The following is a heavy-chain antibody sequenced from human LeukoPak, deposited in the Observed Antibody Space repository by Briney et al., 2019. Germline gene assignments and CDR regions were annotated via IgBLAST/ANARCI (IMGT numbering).Heavy chain of an antibody. CDR2: XXQDGSEK. Sequence: LEWVAXXXQDGSEKYYVDSVKGRFTISRDNAKNSLYLQMNSLRAEDTAVYYCAREGCSGGSCYHNWFDPWGQGTLVTVSS. V-gene: IGHV3-7*01. D-gene: IGHD2-15*01. J-gene: IGHJ5*02. CDR3: AREGCSGGSCYHNWFDP.